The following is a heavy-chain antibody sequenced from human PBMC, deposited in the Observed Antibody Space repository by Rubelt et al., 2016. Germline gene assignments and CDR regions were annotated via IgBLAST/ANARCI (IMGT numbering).Heavy chain of an antibody. J-gene: IGHJ4*02. CDR3: GRGNSWYPL. D-gene: IGHD6-13*01. CDR2: IDPSDSYV. CDR1: GYNFTTYW. V-gene: IGHV5-10-1*03. Sequence: EVQLVQSGAEVKKPGESLRISCKGSGYNFTTYWISWVRQTPGKGLEWMGRIDPSDSYVNDSLACQGRVTISADKSISTADLQWSSLKASDTAMYYCGRGNSWYPLWGQGTLVTVSS.